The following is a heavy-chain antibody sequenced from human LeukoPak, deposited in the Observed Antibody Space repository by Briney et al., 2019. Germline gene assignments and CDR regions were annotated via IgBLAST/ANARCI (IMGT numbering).Heavy chain of an antibody. V-gene: IGHV4-61*02. Sequence: PSETLSLTCTVSGGSISSGSYYWSWIRQPAGKGLEWIGRIYISGSTSYNPSLKSRVTISVDTSKNQFSLKLSSVTTADTAVYYCARAQTVAVPFDYWGQGTLVTVSS. J-gene: IGHJ4*02. CDR2: IYISGST. CDR3: ARAQTVAVPFDY. CDR1: GGSISSGSYY. D-gene: IGHD6-19*01.